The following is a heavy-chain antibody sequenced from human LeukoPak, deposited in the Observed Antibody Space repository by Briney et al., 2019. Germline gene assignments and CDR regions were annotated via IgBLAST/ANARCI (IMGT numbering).Heavy chain of an antibody. Sequence: ASVKVSCKASGYTFTSYGISWVRQAPGQGLEWMGWISAYNGNTNYAQKLQGRVTMTTDTSTSTTYMELRSLRSDDTAVYYCARVEGPSIFGVIDYWGQGTLVTVSS. D-gene: IGHD3-3*01. CDR2: ISAYNGNT. V-gene: IGHV1-18*01. J-gene: IGHJ4*02. CDR1: GYTFTSYG. CDR3: ARVEGPSIFGVIDY.